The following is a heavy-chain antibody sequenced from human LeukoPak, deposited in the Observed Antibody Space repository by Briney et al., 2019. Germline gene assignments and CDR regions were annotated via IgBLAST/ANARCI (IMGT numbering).Heavy chain of an antibody. J-gene: IGHJ4*02. CDR2: IRFDGSNK. CDR1: EFPFRKYA. CDR3: ATVGEEYGDLYYFDN. D-gene: IGHD4-17*01. V-gene: IGHV3-30*02. Sequence: GGSLRLSCASSEFPFRKYAIHWVRQAPGKGLEWVAFIRFDGSNKNYADSVKGRFTISRDNSKKTLFLQMKSLRREDTAVYYCATVGEEYGDLYYFDNWGQGTLVTVST.